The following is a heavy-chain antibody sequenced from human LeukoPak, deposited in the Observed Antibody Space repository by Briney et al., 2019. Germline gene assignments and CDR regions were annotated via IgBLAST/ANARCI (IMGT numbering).Heavy chain of an antibody. CDR3: ARDCSSAICYAAFDY. Sequence: GSLRLSCVASGFTFTKYAMDWVRQAPGKGLEWVASISFDDTNKAYSDSVKGRFTVSRDKANNTLFLQMDSLRAEDTAVYYCARDCSSAICYAAFDYWGQGTLVTVSS. D-gene: IGHD2-2*01. CDR2: ISFDDTNK. CDR1: GFTFTKYA. V-gene: IGHV3-30-3*01. J-gene: IGHJ4*02.